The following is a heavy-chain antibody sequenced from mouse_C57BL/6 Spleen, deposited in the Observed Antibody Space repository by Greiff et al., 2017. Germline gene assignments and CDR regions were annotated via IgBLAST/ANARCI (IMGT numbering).Heavy chain of an antibody. CDR1: GFTFSSYA. D-gene: IGHD4-1*01. CDR3: TRDLGYFDY. V-gene: IGHV5-9-1*02. Sequence: EVKLMESGEGLVKPGGSLKLSCAASGFTFSSYAMSWVRQTPEKRLEWVAYISSGGDYLYYADTVKGRFTISRDNARNTLYLQMSSLKSEDTAMYYCTRDLGYFDYWGQGTTLTVAS. J-gene: IGHJ2*01. CDR2: ISSGGDYL.